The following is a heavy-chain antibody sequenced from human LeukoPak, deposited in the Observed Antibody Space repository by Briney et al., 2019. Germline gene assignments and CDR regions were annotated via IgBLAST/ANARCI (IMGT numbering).Heavy chain of an antibody. Sequence: RPSETLSFTGTGSGGSISSYYWSWIRRPPGKGLEWIGYIYYSGSTNYNPSLKSRVTISVDTSKNQFSLKLSSVTAADTAVYYCASFSGSYKNYWGQGTLVTVSS. V-gene: IGHV4-59*01. CDR3: ASFSGSYKNY. D-gene: IGHD1-26*01. J-gene: IGHJ4*02. CDR2: IYYSGST. CDR1: GGSISSYY.